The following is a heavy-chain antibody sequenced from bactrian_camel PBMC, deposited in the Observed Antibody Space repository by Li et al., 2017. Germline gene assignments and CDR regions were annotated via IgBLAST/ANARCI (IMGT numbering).Heavy chain of an antibody. CDR1: GYTAKTCS. CDR3: ARMGAYCVFNY. J-gene: IGHJ4*01. Sequence: HVQLVESGGGSVQAGGSLRLSCAASGYTAKTCSWNWYRQVQGKGRELVSSLYLNGGTYYHDSVKGRYTFAQDNAKNTVYLQMNSLRTEDMAIYYCARMGAYCVFNYWGQGTQVTVS. CDR2: LYLNGGT. D-gene: IGHD1*01. V-gene: IGHV3S9*01.